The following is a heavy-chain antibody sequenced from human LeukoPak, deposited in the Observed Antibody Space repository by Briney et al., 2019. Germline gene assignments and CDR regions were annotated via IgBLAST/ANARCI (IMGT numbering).Heavy chain of an antibody. D-gene: IGHD5-24*01. J-gene: IGHJ3*02. CDR3: ARDFRRDALDI. CDR1: GGSISSYY. Sequence: SETLSLTCTVSGGSISSYYWSWIRQPPGKGLEWIGYIYYSGSTNYNPSLKSRVTISVDTSKNQFSLKLSSVTAADTALYYCARDFRRDALDIWGQGTMVTVSS. V-gene: IGHV4-59*01. CDR2: IYYSGST.